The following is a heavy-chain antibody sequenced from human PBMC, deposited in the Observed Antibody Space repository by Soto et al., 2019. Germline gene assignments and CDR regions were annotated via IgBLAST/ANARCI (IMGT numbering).Heavy chain of an antibody. J-gene: IGHJ4*02. CDR1: GGSFNSYA. CDR2: IIPIFGTA. Sequence: VKVSCKACGGSFNSYAISWSRQAPGQGLEWMGGIIPIFGTANYAQKFQGRVTITADESTSTAYMELSSLRSEDTAVYYCARDGGSGPSCYCWGQGTLVTVSS. D-gene: IGHD2-2*01. CDR3: ARDGGSGPSCYC. V-gene: IGHV1-69*13.